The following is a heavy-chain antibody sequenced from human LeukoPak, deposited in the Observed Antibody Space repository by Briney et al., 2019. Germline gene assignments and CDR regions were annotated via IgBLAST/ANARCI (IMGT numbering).Heavy chain of an antibody. Sequence: GASVKVSCKASGGTFSSYAISWVRQAPGKGLEWMGGFDPEDGKTIYAQKFQGRVTMTEDTSTDTAYMELSSLRSEDTAVYYCATAGDAIDSVMIWDFWGQGTLVTVSS. J-gene: IGHJ4*02. CDR1: GGTFSSYA. V-gene: IGHV1-24*01. CDR3: ATAGDAIDSVMIWDF. CDR2: FDPEDGKT. D-gene: IGHD3/OR15-3a*01.